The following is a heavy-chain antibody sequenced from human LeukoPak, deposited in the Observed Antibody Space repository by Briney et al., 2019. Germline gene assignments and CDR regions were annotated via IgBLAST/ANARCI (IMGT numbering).Heavy chain of an antibody. J-gene: IGHJ3*02. CDR2: INPNSGGT. V-gene: IGHV1-2*04. CDR3: ARDPRGATPSQVKDAFDI. Sequence: ASVKVSCKASGYTFTGYYMHWVRRAPGQGLEWMGWINPNSGGTNYAQKFQGWVTMTRDTSISTAYMELSRLRSDDTAVYYCARDPRGATPSQVKDAFDIWGQGTMVTVSS. CDR1: GYTFTGYY. D-gene: IGHD1-26*01.